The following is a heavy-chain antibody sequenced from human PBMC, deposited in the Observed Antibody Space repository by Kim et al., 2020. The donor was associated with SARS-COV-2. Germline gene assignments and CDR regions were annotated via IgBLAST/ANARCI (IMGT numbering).Heavy chain of an antibody. Sequence: GGSLRLSCAASGFTFSSYWMSWVRQAPGKGLEWVANIKQDGSEKYYVDSVKGRFTISRDNAKNSLYLQMNSLRAEDTAVYYCARESTEHDFWSGYFSCGCWDYWGQGTLVTVSS. CDR2: IKQDGSEK. J-gene: IGHJ4*02. CDR1: GFTFSSYW. CDR3: ARESTEHDFWSGYFSCGCWDY. D-gene: IGHD3-3*01. V-gene: IGHV3-7*03.